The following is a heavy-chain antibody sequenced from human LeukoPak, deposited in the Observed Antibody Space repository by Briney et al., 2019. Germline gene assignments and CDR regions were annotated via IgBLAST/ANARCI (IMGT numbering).Heavy chain of an antibody. Sequence: SGTLSLTCTVSGGSITSYYWSWIRQPPGKGLEWIGYIYYSGTTNYNPSLKSRVTISVDTSKNQFSLKVNSVTAADTAVYYCVRSKSGAYGWFDPWGQGTLVTVS. D-gene: IGHD2-15*01. CDR2: IYYSGTT. CDR3: VRSKSGAYGWFDP. J-gene: IGHJ5*02. CDR1: GGSITSYY. V-gene: IGHV4-59*01.